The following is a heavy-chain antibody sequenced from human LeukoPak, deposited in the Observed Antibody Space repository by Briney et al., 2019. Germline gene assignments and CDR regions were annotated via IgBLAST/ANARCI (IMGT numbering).Heavy chain of an antibody. CDR1: GGSISSYY. D-gene: IGHD1-26*01. Sequence: PSETLSLTCTVSGGSISSYYWSWIRQPPGKGLEWIGYIYYSRGTNYNPSLKSRVTISVDTSKNQFSLKLSSVTAADTAVYYCARSPPGSLTYFDYWGQGTLVTVSS. CDR2: IYYSRGT. J-gene: IGHJ4*02. V-gene: IGHV4-59*12. CDR3: ARSPPGSLTYFDY.